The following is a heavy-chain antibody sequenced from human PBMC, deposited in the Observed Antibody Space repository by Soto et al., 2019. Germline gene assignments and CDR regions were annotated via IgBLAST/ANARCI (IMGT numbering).Heavy chain of an antibody. Sequence: PGGSLRLSCAASGFTFTRYSMNWVRQAPGKGLEWVSSISSTTNYIYYGDSMKARFTVTRDNSKNTLFLQMNSLRVEDTAVYYCAKTMARLGGYDMNWLAPWGQGTMVTVSS. V-gene: IGHV3-21*04. D-gene: IGHD5-12*01. CDR2: ISSTTNYI. CDR1: GFTFTRYS. J-gene: IGHJ5*02. CDR3: AKTMARLGGYDMNWLAP.